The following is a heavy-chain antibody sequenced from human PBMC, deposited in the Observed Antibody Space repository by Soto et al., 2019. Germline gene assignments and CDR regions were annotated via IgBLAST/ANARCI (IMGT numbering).Heavy chain of an antibody. V-gene: IGHV1-18*01. D-gene: IGHD2-2*01. CDR3: AREAPTMYCSSNSCYADY. J-gene: IGHJ4*02. Sequence: ASVKVSCKASGYTFTSYGISWVRQAPGQGLEWMGWISAYNGNTNYAQKLQGRVTMTTDTSTSTAYMELRSLRSDDTAVYYCAREAPTMYCSSNSCYADYWGQGTLVTVAS. CDR2: ISAYNGNT. CDR1: GYTFTSYG.